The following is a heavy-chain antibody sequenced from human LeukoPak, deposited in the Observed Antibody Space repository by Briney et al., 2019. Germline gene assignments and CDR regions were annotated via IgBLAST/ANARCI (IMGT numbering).Heavy chain of an antibody. Sequence: PSETLSLTCTVSGYSISSGYYWGWIRQPPGKGLEWIGSGSTYYNPSLKSRVTISVDTSKNQFSLKLSSVTAADTAVYFCARGGDFWSGYGLGFDYWGQGTLVTVSS. D-gene: IGHD3-3*01. CDR1: GYSISSGYY. CDR2: SGST. J-gene: IGHJ4*02. V-gene: IGHV4-38-2*02. CDR3: ARGGDFWSGYGLGFDY.